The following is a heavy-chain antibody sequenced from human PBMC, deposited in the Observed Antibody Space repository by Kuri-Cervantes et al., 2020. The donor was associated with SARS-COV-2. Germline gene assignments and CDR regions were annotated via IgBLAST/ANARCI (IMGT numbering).Heavy chain of an antibody. J-gene: IGHJ4*02. CDR1: GFTFDDYA. D-gene: IGHD2-21*02. CDR2: ISWNSGSI. Sequence: SLKISCAASGFTFDDYAMHWVRQAPGKGLEWVSGISWNSGSIGYADSVKGRFTISRDTAKNSLYLQMNSLRAEDTAVYYCASAFGGAWYYVFDYWGQGTLVTVSS. V-gene: IGHV3-9*01. CDR3: ASAFGGAWYYVFDY.